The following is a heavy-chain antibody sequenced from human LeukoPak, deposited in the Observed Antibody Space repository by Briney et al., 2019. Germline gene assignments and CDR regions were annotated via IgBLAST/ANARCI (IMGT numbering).Heavy chain of an antibody. V-gene: IGHV3-30*18. CDR3: AKDPGYSYGQYYYYYGVDV. D-gene: IGHD5-18*01. J-gene: IGHJ6*02. Sequence: GGSLRLSCAASGLTLSSYGMHWVRQTPGKGLEWVALISYDGSYNYYADSVKGRFTISRDNSKNTLYLQMNSLRAEDTAVYYCAKDPGYSYGQYYYYYGVDVWGQGTTVIVSS. CDR2: ISYDGSYN. CDR1: GLTLSSYG.